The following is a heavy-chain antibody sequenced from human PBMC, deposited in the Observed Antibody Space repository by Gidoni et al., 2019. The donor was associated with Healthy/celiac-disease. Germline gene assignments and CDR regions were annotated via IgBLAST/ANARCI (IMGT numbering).Heavy chain of an antibody. CDR2: IRGSGGST. Sequence: EVQLLESGGGLVQPGGSLRLSCAASGFPFSSYAMSWVRQAPGKGLEWVSAIRGSGGSTYYADSVKGRFTISRDNSKNTLYLQMNSLRAEDTAVYYCAKDPPLDRIWSGYYTPGLLYYGMDVWGQGTTVTVSS. V-gene: IGHV3-23*01. J-gene: IGHJ6*02. D-gene: IGHD3-3*01. CDR1: GFPFSSYA. CDR3: AKDPPLDRIWSGYYTPGLLYYGMDV.